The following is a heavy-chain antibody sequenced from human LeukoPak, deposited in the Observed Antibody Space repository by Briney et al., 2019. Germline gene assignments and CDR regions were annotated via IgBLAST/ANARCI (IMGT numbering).Heavy chain of an antibody. V-gene: IGHV3-30-3*01. CDR2: ISYDGSNK. Sequence: QAGGSPRLSCAASGFTFSSYAMHWVRQAPGKGLEWVAVISYDGSNKYYADSVKGRFTISRDNSKNTLYLQMNSLRAEDTAVYYCARPRVVVTATDFDYWGQGTLVTVSS. CDR3: ARPRVVVTATDFDY. CDR1: GFTFSSYA. J-gene: IGHJ4*02. D-gene: IGHD2-21*02.